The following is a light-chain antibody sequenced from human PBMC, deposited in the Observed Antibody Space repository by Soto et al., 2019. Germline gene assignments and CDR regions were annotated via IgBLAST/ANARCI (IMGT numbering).Light chain of an antibody. V-gene: IGKV3-20*01. CDR2: GAS. Sequence: PGDRATLSCRASQSLTNNYFAWYQQKPGRALRLIINGASTRATGLPARFSGGGSGTDFTLTISRLEPEDVAVYYCQQYESVVTFGQGTKVEI. J-gene: IGKJ1*01. CDR1: QSLTNNY. CDR3: QQYESVVT.